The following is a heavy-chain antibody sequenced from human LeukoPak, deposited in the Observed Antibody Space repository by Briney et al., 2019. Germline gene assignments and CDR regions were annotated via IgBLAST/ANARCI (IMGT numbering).Heavy chain of an antibody. CDR1: GGSFSGYY. Sequence: SETLSLTCAVYGGSFSGYYWSWIRQPPGKGLEWIGEINHSGSTNYNPSLKSRVTISVDTSKNQSSLKLSSVTAADTAVYYCARAPPVNYYDSSGYYYYYYYYMDVWGKGTTVTVSS. CDR2: INHSGST. CDR3: ARAPPVNYYDSSGYYYYYYYYMDV. J-gene: IGHJ6*03. V-gene: IGHV4-34*01. D-gene: IGHD3-22*01.